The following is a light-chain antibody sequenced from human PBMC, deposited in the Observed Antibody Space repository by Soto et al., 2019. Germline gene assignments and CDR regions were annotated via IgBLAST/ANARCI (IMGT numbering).Light chain of an antibody. CDR2: DAS. Sequence: DLQMTQSPSSLSASVGDRVTITCQASHDISTYLHWYQQKPGKAPKLLIYDASKLETGVPSRFSGSGSGTEFTFTITSLQPEDVATYYCQQYDNLLWTFGQGTKVEIK. CDR3: QQYDNLLWT. CDR1: HDISTY. V-gene: IGKV1-33*01. J-gene: IGKJ1*01.